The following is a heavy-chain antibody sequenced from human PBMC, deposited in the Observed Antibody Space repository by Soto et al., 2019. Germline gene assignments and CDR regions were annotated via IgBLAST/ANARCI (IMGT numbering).Heavy chain of an antibody. V-gene: IGHV3-23*01. J-gene: IGHJ1*01. Sequence: PGGSLRLSWAASGCTFSSYAVSWIRQDPGKGLEWVSAISGSGGSTYYADSVKGRLTNSRDNSKNTLYLQMHSLRAEDTAVYYCAKGPRYYYDRSGYYSHWGQGTLVTVS. CDR2: ISGSGGST. CDR3: AKGPRYYYDRSGYYSH. CDR1: GCTFSSYA. D-gene: IGHD3-22*01.